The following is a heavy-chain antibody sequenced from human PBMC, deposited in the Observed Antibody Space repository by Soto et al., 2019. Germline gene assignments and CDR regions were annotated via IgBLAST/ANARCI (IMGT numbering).Heavy chain of an antibody. Sequence: QVQLVQSGAEIKKPASSVKVSCKASGGSDVFNNYPVSWVRQAPGQGLEWMGAIITMFNTADYAQRFLGRDTSTADEVTRTVYMELTSLTSDDTAVDYGARHYPTAGSGAGWFDTWGQGTLVTVSS. D-gene: IGHD2-8*02. CDR2: IITMFNTA. CDR1: GGSDVFNNYP. CDR3: ARHYPTAGSGAGWFDT. V-gene: IGHV1-69*01. J-gene: IGHJ5*02.